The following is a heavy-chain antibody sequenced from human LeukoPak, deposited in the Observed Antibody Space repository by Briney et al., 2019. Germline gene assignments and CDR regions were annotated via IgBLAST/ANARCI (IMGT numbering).Heavy chain of an antibody. CDR3: ARRWGTHPYCSGGSCYPLNWFDP. CDR2: IYYSGST. J-gene: IGHJ5*02. V-gene: IGHV4-59*01. Sequence: PSETLSLTCTVSGGSISSYYWSWIRQPPGKGLEWIGYIYYSGSTNYNPSLKSRVTISVDTSKNQFSLKLSSVTAADTAVYYCARRWGTHPYCSGGSCYPLNWFDPWGQGTLVTVSS. CDR1: GGSISSYY. D-gene: IGHD2-15*01.